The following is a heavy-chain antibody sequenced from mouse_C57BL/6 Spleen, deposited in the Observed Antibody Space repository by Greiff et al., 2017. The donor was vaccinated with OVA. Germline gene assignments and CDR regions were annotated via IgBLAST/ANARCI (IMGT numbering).Heavy chain of an antibody. V-gene: IGHV5-16*01. CDR3: ARVRSYSWYFDV. Sequence: DVKLVESEGGLVQPGSSMKLSCTASGFTFSDYYMAWVRQVPEKGLEWVANINYDGSSTYYLDSLKSRFIISRDNAKNILYLQMSSLKSEDTATYYCARVRSYSWYFDVWGTGTTVTVSS. D-gene: IGHD2-10*01. CDR1: GFTFSDYY. CDR2: INYDGSST. J-gene: IGHJ1*03.